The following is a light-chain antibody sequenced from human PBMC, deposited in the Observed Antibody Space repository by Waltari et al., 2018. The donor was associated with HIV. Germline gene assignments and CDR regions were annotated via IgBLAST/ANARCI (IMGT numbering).Light chain of an antibody. CDR1: QSISSW. Sequence: DIQMTQSPSTLSASVGDRVTITCRASQSISSWLAWYQQKPGKAPKLLIYKASSLESGVPSRFSGSGSGTEFTLTISSLQPDDFATYYCQQYNSYSPWTFDQGP. CDR2: KAS. J-gene: IGKJ1*01. CDR3: QQYNSYSPWT. V-gene: IGKV1-5*03.